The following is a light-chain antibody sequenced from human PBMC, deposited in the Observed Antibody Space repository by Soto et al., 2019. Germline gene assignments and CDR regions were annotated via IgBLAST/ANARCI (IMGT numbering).Light chain of an antibody. Sequence: IPWTQSSPFLSASAGSRSAIPGLATQGTNSYLAWYQQKTGKAPKLMIYAAYTLQSGVELRFSGSGSGTDFTLNIRRMQTEDLATYYCQQLYTSPLTFGQGTRLEIK. J-gene: IGKJ4*01. CDR1: QGTNSY. CDR3: QQLYTSPLT. CDR2: AAY. V-gene: IGKV1-9*01.